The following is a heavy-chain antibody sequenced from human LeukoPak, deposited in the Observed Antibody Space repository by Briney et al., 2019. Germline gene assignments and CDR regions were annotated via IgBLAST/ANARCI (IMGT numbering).Heavy chain of an antibody. V-gene: IGHV1-2*02. D-gene: IGHD5-18*01. Sequence: ASVTVSCKASGYTFTGYYMHWVRQAPGQGLEWMGWINPNSGGTNYAQKFQGRVTMARDTSISTAYMALSRLRSDDTAVYYCARGPGGYSYALNDYWGQGTLVTVSS. CDR1: GYTFTGYY. CDR3: ARGPGGYSYALNDY. CDR2: INPNSGGT. J-gene: IGHJ4*02.